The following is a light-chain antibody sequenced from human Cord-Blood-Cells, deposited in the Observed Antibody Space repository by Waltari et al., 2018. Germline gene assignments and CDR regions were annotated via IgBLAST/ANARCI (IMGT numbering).Light chain of an antibody. CDR2: GAS. Sequence: VSTQSPGTLSLSPGERATLSFSASQSVSSSYLAWYQQKPGQAPRLLIYGASSRATGIPDRFSGSGSGTDFTLTISSLEPEDFAVYYCQQYGSSPHTFGGGTKVEIK. CDR3: QQYGSSPHT. J-gene: IGKJ4*01. V-gene: IGKV3-20*01. CDR1: QSVSSSY.